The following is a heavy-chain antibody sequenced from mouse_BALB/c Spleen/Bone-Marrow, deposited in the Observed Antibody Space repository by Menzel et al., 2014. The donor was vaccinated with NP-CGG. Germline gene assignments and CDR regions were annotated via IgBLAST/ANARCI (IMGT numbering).Heavy chain of an antibody. CDR3: TREGTFFAY. CDR1: GYTFTSYY. J-gene: IGHJ3*01. Sequence: VKLVESGAELVKPGASVKLSCKSSGYTFTSYYMYWVKQRPGQGLEWIGGINPSNGGTNFNEKFKSKATLTVDKSSSTAYMQLSSLTSEDSAVYYCTREGTFFAYWGQETLVTVSA. D-gene: IGHD3-3*01. V-gene: IGHV1S81*02. CDR2: INPSNGGT.